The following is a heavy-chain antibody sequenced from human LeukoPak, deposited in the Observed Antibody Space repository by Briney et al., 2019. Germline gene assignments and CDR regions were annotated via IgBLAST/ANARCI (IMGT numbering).Heavy chain of an antibody. CDR3: ARDLDGGTSATFDY. D-gene: IGHD4-23*01. CDR2: INPNSGGT. CDR1: GYTFTGYY. V-gene: IGHV1-2*02. J-gene: IGHJ4*02. Sequence: ASVKVSCKASGYTFTGYYMHWVRQAPGPGLGWMGWINPNSGGTYYAQKFQGRVTMTSDTSISTAYMELSRLRSDNAAVYYCARDLDGGTSATFDYWGQGTLVTVSS.